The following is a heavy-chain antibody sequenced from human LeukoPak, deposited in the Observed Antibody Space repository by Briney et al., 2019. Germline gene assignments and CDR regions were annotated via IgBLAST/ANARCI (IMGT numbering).Heavy chain of an antibody. CDR2: IIPIFGTA. CDR1: GGTFSSYA. D-gene: IGHD2-2*02. CDR3: ARTLYCSSTSCYTDLGY. J-gene: IGHJ4*02. Sequence: SVKVSCKASGGTFSSYAISWVRQAPGQGLEWMGGIIPIFGTANYAQKFQGRVTITADESTSTAYMELSSLRSEDTAVYYCARTLYCSSTSCYTDLGYWGQGTLVNVSS. V-gene: IGHV1-69*13.